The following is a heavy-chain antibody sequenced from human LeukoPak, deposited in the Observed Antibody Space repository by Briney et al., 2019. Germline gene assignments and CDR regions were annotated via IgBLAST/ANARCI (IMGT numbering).Heavy chain of an antibody. V-gene: IGHV4-38-2*02. CDR3: ASLYCGGDCYIDY. D-gene: IGHD2-21*02. J-gene: IGHJ4*02. Sequence: PETLSLTCTVSGYSISSGYYWGWIRQPPGKGLEWIGSIYYSGSTNYTPSLKSRFTISVDTSKNQFSLKLSSVTAADTAVYYCASLYCGGDCYIDYWGQGTLVTVSS. CDR2: IYYSGST. CDR1: GYSISSGYY.